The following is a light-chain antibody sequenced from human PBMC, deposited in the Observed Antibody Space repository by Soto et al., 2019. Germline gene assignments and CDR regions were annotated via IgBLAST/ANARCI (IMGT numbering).Light chain of an antibody. Sequence: QSVLTQPASVSWSPGQSITISCTGTSSDVGGYNYVSWYQHHPGRAPKLMIYNAFDRPSGVSNRFSGSKSGNTASLTISGLQAEDEADYYCSSYRGSNTVVFGGGTKLTVL. CDR3: SSYRGSNTVV. J-gene: IGLJ2*01. CDR2: NAF. V-gene: IGLV2-14*03. CDR1: SSDVGGYNY.